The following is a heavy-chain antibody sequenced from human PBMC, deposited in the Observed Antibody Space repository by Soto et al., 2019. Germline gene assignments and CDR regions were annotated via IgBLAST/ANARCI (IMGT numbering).Heavy chain of an antibody. Sequence: SLRLSCAASGFTFSSYGMHWVRQAPGKGLEWVAVIWYDGSNKYYADSVKGRFTISRDNSKNTLYLQMNSLRAEDTAVYYCARDGTVAQKKSYGMDVWGQGTTVTVSS. D-gene: IGHD4-17*01. V-gene: IGHV3-33*01. J-gene: IGHJ6*02. CDR1: GFTFSSYG. CDR2: IWYDGSNK. CDR3: ARDGTVAQKKSYGMDV.